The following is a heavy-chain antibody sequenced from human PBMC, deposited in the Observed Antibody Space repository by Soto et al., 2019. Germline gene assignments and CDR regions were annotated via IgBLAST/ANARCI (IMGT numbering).Heavy chain of an antibody. CDR1: GGSISSYY. CDR3: ARMTTVTTLAYYYYYMDV. CDR2: IYYSGST. J-gene: IGHJ6*03. Sequence: SETLSLTCTVSGGSISSYYWSWIRQPPGKGLEWIGYIYYSGSTNYNPSLKSRVTISVDTSKNQFSLKLSSVTAADTAVYYCARMTTVTTLAYYYYYMDVRGKGTTDTGSS. D-gene: IGHD4-17*01. V-gene: IGHV4-59*01.